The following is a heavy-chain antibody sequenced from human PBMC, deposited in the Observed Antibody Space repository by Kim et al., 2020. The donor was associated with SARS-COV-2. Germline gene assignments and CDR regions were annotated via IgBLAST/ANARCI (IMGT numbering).Heavy chain of an antibody. V-gene: IGHV4-4*06. Sequence: SRVTMSVDTSKNQFSLKLSSVTAADTAVYYCARGAVVPAASGYYYYGMDVWGQGTTVTVSS. CDR3: ARGAVVPAASGYYYYGMDV. J-gene: IGHJ6*02. D-gene: IGHD2-2*01.